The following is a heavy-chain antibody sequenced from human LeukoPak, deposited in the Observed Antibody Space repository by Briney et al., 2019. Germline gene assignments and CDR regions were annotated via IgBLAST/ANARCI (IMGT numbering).Heavy chain of an antibody. Sequence: GGSLRLSCAASGFTFSSYAMHWARQAPGKGLEWVAVISYDGSNKYYADSVKGRFTISRDNSKNTLYLQMNSLRAEDTAVYYCARGSIAAAGANDYWGQGTLVTVSS. D-gene: IGHD6-13*01. CDR2: ISYDGSNK. CDR3: ARGSIAAAGANDY. V-gene: IGHV3-30-3*01. CDR1: GFTFSSYA. J-gene: IGHJ4*02.